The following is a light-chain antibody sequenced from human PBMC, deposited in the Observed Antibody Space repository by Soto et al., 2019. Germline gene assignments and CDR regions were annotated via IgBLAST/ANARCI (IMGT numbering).Light chain of an antibody. V-gene: IGKV3-20*01. J-gene: IGKJ1*01. CDR1: QSVSSSY. Sequence: ENVVTQTPGTLSFFPGGRATPSCRARQSVSSSYLAWYQQKPGQAPRLLIYGASSRATGIPDRFSGSGSGTDFTLTISRLEPEDFAVYYCQQYGSSLWTFGQGTKVDIK. CDR2: GAS. CDR3: QQYGSSLWT.